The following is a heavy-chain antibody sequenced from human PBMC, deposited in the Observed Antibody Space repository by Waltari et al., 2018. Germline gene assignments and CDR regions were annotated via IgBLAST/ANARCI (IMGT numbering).Heavy chain of an antibody. CDR3: ARGGLYGQQMLESAFEI. CDR2: ISPMFGTA. J-gene: IGHJ3*02. V-gene: IGHV1-69*05. Sequence: QVQLVQSGAELKKPGSSVKVSCKASGGSFSTYAITWVRQAPGQGLEWMGGISPMFGTANYAQKIQDRVTIITDESMTTAYMELSSLTSEDTAVYYCARGGLYGQQMLESAFEIWGQGTKVTVSS. CDR1: GGSFSTYA. D-gene: IGHD6-13*01.